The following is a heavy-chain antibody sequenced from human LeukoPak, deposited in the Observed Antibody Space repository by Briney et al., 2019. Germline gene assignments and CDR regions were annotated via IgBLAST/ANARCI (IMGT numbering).Heavy chain of an antibody. D-gene: IGHD4-17*01. CDR2: IYYSGST. CDR1: GGSISSGDYY. Sequence: SETLSLTCTVSGGSISSGDYYWSWIRQPPGKGLEWIGYIYYSGSTYYNPSLKSRVTISVDTSKNQFSLNLNSVTAADTAVYYCAGEGSSGYGDYGNWFDPWGQGTLVTVSS. V-gene: IGHV4-30-4*02. J-gene: IGHJ5*02. CDR3: AGEGSSGYGDYGNWFDP.